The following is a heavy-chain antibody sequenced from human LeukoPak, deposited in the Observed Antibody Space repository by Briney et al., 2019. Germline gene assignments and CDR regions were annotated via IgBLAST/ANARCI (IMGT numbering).Heavy chain of an antibody. J-gene: IGHJ3*02. CDR2: IIPIFGST. CDR3: ARGTWLQSQAFDI. D-gene: IGHD5-24*01. Sequence: ASVKVSCEASGDTFSSYAISWVRQAPGQGLEWMGVIIPIFGSTNDAQKFQGRVTITADESTSTAYMEVSSLRSEDTAMYYCARGTWLQSQAFDIWGQGTMVTVSS. CDR1: GDTFSSYA. V-gene: IGHV1-69*13.